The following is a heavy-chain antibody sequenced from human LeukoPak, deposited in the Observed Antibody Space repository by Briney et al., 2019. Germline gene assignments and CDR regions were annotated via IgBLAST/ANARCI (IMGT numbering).Heavy chain of an antibody. D-gene: IGHD6-19*01. Sequence: GGSLRLSCAASGFTFSSYCMSWVRQAPGKGLEWVANIKQDGSEKYYVDSVKGRFTISRDNAKNSLYLQMNSLRAEDTAVCYCAPGWYQFDYWGQGTLVTVSS. CDR1: GFTFSSYC. V-gene: IGHV3-7*05. J-gene: IGHJ4*02. CDR2: IKQDGSEK. CDR3: APGWYQFDY.